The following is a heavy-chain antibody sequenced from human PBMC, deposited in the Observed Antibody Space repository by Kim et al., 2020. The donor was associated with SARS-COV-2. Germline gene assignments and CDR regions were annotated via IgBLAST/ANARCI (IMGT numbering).Heavy chain of an antibody. Sequence: ASVKVSCKASGYTFTSYYMHWVRQAPGQGLEWMGIINPSGGSTSYAQKFQGRVTMTRDTSTSTVYMELSSLRSEDTAVYYCAREMGGYCSGGSCYEKRVFDYWGQGTLVTVSS. CDR1: GYTFTSYY. J-gene: IGHJ4*02. CDR3: AREMGGYCSGGSCYEKRVFDY. V-gene: IGHV1-46*01. D-gene: IGHD2-15*01. CDR2: INPSGGST.